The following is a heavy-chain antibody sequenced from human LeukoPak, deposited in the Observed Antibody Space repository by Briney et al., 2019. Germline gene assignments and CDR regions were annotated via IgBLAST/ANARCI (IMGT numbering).Heavy chain of an antibody. D-gene: IGHD6-13*01. J-gene: IGHJ4*02. CDR3: ARGHDSSSWYLVY. Sequence: GGSLRLSCAASGFTFSSYGMHWVRQAPGKGLEWVAFIRYDGSNKYYADSVKGRFTISRENAKNSLYLQMNSLRAGDTAVYYCARGHDSSSWYLVYWGQGTLVTVSS. V-gene: IGHV3-30*02. CDR2: IRYDGSNK. CDR1: GFTFSSYG.